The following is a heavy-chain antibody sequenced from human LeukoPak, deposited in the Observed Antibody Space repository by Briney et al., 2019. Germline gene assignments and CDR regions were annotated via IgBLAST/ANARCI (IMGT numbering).Heavy chain of an antibody. CDR1: GFTFSSYS. D-gene: IGHD3-22*01. CDR2: ISSSSSYI. CDR3: ARDASSITMIVVATLDY. J-gene: IGHJ4*02. V-gene: IGHV3-21*01. Sequence: PGGSLRLSCAASGFTFSSYSMNWVRQAPGKGLEWVSSISSSSSYIYYEDSVKGRFTISRDNAKNSLYLQMNSLRAEDTAVYYCARDASSITMIVVATLDYWGQGTLVTVSS.